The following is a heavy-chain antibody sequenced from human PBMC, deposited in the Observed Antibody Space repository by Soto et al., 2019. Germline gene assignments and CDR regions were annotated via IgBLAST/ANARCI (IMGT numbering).Heavy chain of an antibody. Sequence: PSETLSLTCTVSGDSIRSYYWSWIRQPPGKGLERIGYIYYSGYTSYNPSLKSQVTISVDTSKHQFSLQLNSVPAAGSAGYYCARCFSGNYPGRPEEQYYFCSWGQGTRITVSS. CDR3: ARCFSGNYPGRPEEQYYFCS. J-gene: IGHJ4*02. V-gene: IGHV4-59*01. D-gene: IGHD1-26*01. CDR2: IYYSGYT. CDR1: GDSIRSYY.